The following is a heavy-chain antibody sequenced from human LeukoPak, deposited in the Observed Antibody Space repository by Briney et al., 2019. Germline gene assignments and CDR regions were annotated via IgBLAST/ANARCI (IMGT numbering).Heavy chain of an antibody. D-gene: IGHD5-24*01. V-gene: IGHV3-43*02. CDR2: ISGDGGSS. CDR3: AAGRVEMATVSYYYGMDV. CDR1: GFTFDDYA. J-gene: IGHJ6*02. Sequence: GRSLRLSCAASGFTFDDYAMHWVRQAPGKGLEWVSLISGDGGSSYYPDSVKGRFTISRDNSKNSLYLQMNSLRTEDTALYYCAAGRVEMATVSYYYGMDVWGQGTTVTVSS.